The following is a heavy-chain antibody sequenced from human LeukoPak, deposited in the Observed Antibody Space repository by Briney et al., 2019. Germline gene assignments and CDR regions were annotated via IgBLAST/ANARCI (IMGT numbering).Heavy chain of an antibody. D-gene: IGHD3-9*01. J-gene: IGHJ6*02. CDR2: IYPGDSDT. CDR1: GYRFTSYW. Sequence: GESLKISCKGSGYRFTSYWIGWVRQMPGKGLEWMGIIYPGDSDTRYSPSFQGQVTISADKSISTAYLQWSSLKASDTAMYYCAKSGRGYYDILTGYYRMDVWGQGTTVTVSS. CDR3: AKSGRGYYDILTGYYRMDV. V-gene: IGHV5-51*01.